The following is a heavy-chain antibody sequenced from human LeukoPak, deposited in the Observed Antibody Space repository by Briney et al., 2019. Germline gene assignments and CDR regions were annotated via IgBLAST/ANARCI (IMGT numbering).Heavy chain of an antibody. Sequence: GESLQISCKGSGYSFTSYWISWVRQMPGKGLEWMGRIDPSDSYTNYSPSFQGHVTISADKSISTAYLQWSSLKASDTAMYYCARHLTSTIAAAVTWGQGTLVTVSS. D-gene: IGHD6-13*01. V-gene: IGHV5-10-1*01. CDR2: IDPSDSYT. CDR3: ARHLTSTIAAAVT. J-gene: IGHJ5*02. CDR1: GYSFTSYW.